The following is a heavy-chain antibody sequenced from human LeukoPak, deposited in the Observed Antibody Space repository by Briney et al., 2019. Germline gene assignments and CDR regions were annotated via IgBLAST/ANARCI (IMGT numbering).Heavy chain of an antibody. CDR1: GYRFTNYW. D-gene: IGHD3-16*02. Sequence: GESLKISCKGSGYRFTNYWIGWVRQMPGKGLEWMGIIYPVESDTRYSPSFQGQVTISADKSIGTAYLQWSSLKASDTAMYYCARGVWGSYRHASFDYWGQGTLVIVSS. CDR2: IYPVESDT. V-gene: IGHV5-51*01. J-gene: IGHJ4*02. CDR3: ARGVWGSYRHASFDY.